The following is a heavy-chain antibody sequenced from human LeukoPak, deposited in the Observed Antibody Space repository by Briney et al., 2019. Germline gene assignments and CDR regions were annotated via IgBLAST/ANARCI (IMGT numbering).Heavy chain of an antibody. D-gene: IGHD6-19*01. CDR2: LNPYSGGT. J-gene: IGHJ4*02. Sequence: GASVKVSCTTSGYYFTGHYIHWVRQAPGQGLEWMGWLNPYSGGTNYAQKFQGRVTLTRDTSITTAYMDLSSLTSDDTALYYCARALTRYSTAWYGYWGQGTLVTVSS. CDR3: ARALTRYSTAWYGY. V-gene: IGHV1-2*02. CDR1: GYYFTGHY.